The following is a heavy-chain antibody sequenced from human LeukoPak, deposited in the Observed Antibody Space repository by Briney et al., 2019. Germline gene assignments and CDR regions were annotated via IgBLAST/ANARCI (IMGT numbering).Heavy chain of an antibody. V-gene: IGHV1-69*13. J-gene: IGHJ5*02. D-gene: IGHD1-1*01. CDR3: ARDTPLRLENWFDP. Sequence: SVKVSCKASGYTFTSYAISWVRQAPGQGLEWMGGIITIFGTAKYAQKFQGRVTITADESTTTAYMELSSLRSEDTAVYYCARDTPLRLENWFDPWGQGTLVTVSS. CDR2: IITIFGTA. CDR1: GYTFTSYA.